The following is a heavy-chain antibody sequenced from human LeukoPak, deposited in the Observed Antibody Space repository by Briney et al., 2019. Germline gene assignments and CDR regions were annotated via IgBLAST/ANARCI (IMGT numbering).Heavy chain of an antibody. CDR1: GFTFSSYG. Sequence: GRSLRLACAASGFTFSSYGMRWVRQAPGKGLEWVGVILYDVSNKYYADSVKYRFTISRDNSKNTLYLQMNSLRAEDTAVYYCAKIPLPVVVPAATDAFDIWGQGTMVTVSS. CDR3: AKIPLPVVVPAATDAFDI. V-gene: IGHV3-30*18. CDR2: ILYDVSNK. J-gene: IGHJ3*02. D-gene: IGHD2-2*01.